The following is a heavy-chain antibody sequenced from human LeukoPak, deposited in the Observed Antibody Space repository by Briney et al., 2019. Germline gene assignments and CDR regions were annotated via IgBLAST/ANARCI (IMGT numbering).Heavy chain of an antibody. CDR3: ARRRYSGSYGGYYYFDY. J-gene: IGHJ4*02. D-gene: IGHD1-26*01. V-gene: IGHV4-39*07. CDR1: GGSISSSSYY. CDR2: IYYSGST. Sequence: PSETLSLTCTVSGGSISSSSYYWGWIRQPPGKGLEWIGSIYYSGSTYYNPSLKSRVTISVDTSKNQFSLKLSSVTAADTAVYYCARRRYSGSYGGYYYFDYWGQGTLVTVSS.